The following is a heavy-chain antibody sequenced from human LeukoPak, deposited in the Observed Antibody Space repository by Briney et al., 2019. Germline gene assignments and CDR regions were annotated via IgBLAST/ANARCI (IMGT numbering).Heavy chain of an antibody. J-gene: IGHJ2*01. Sequence: PSETLSLTCTVAGGSISSGSYFWGWIRQPPERGLQWIGSVYYSGSTYYNPSLTSRVTVSVDTSKNQFSLKLSSVTAADTAVYYCARLWRKDWYFGLWGRGTLVTVSS. CDR3: ARLWRKDWYFGL. D-gene: IGHD3-3*01. CDR1: GGSISSGSYF. CDR2: VYYSGST. V-gene: IGHV4-39*01.